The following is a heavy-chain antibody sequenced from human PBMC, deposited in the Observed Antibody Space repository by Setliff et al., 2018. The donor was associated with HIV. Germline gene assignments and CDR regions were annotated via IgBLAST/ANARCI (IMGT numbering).Heavy chain of an antibody. J-gene: IGHJ4*02. V-gene: IGHV3-7*01. Sequence: SWIRQPPGKGLEWVANIKQDGSERSYVDSVKGRFTISRDNAKNSLYLQMNSLRAEDTAVYYCAQITVMGYWGQGTLVTVSS. CDR3: AQITVMGY. CDR2: IKQDGSER. D-gene: IGHD4-4*01.